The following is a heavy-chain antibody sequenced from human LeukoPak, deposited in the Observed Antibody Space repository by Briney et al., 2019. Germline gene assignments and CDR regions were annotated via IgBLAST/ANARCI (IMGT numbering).Heavy chain of an antibody. CDR2: ISVSGSST. CDR3: ATSFGPVIAAAGTGAD. CDR1: GFTFRSYA. J-gene: IGHJ4*02. Sequence: GGSLRLSCAASGFTFRSYAMNCVRQPPRNWLEWVSAISVSGSSTYYADSVKGRFTISRDNSKNTLYLQMNSLRAEDTAVYYCATSFGPVIAAAGTGADWGQGTLVTVSS. V-gene: IGHV3-23*01. D-gene: IGHD6-13*01.